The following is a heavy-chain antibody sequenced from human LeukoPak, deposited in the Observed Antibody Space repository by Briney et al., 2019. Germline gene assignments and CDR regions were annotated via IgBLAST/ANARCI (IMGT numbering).Heavy chain of an antibody. V-gene: IGHV3-23*01. Sequence: GGSLRLSCAASGFTFSSYAMSWVRQAPGKGLEWVSAISGSGGSTYYAGSVKGRFTISRDNSKNTLYLQMNSLRAEDTAVYYCAKGVRGYSYGYLDYWGQGTLVTVSS. D-gene: IGHD5-18*01. CDR1: GFTFSSYA. CDR2: ISGSGGST. CDR3: AKGVRGYSYGYLDY. J-gene: IGHJ4*02.